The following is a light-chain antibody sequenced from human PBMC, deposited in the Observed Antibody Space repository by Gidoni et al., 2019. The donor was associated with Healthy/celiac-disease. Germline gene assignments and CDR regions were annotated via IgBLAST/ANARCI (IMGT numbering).Light chain of an antibody. V-gene: IGKV1-13*02. CDR1: QGISSA. CDR2: DAS. CDR3: QQFNSYPLFT. Sequence: AIHLTQSPSSLSASVGDRVTITCRASQGISSALAWYQQKPGKAPKLLIYDASSLESGVPSRVSGSGSGTDFTLTISSLQPEDFATYYCQQFNSYPLFTFGPGTKVDIK. J-gene: IGKJ3*01.